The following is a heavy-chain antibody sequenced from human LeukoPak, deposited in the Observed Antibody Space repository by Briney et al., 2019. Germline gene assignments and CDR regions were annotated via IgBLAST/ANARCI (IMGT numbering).Heavy chain of an antibody. J-gene: IGHJ4*02. CDR1: GFTFSDYY. D-gene: IGHD3-3*01. Sequence: PGGSLRLSCAASGFTFSDYYMSWIRQAPGKGLEWVSYISSSGSTIYYADSVKGRFTISRDNAKNSLYLQMNSLRAEDTAVYYCARWSLAYDFWSGYSAHFDYWGQGTLVIVSS. CDR2: ISSSGSTI. CDR3: ARWSLAYDFWSGYSAHFDY. V-gene: IGHV3-11*01.